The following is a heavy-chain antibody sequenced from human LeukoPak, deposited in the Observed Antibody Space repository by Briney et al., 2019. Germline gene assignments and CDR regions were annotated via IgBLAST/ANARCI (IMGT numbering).Heavy chain of an antibody. D-gene: IGHD2-2*02. Sequence: EASVKVSCKASGGTFSSYAISRVRQAPGQGLEWMGRIIPILGIANYAQKFQGRVTITADKSTSTAYMELSSLRSEDTAVYYCAVVVVPAAINYYYYYGMDVWGQGTTVTVSS. V-gene: IGHV1-69*04. J-gene: IGHJ6*02. CDR1: GGTFSSYA. CDR2: IIPILGIA. CDR3: AVVVVPAAINYYYYYGMDV.